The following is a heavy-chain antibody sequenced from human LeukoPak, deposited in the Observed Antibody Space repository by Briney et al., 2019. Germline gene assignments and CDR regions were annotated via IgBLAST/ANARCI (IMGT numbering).Heavy chain of an antibody. V-gene: IGHV3-33*01. Sequence: GVSLRLSCAASGFTFSSYGMHWVRQAPGKGLEWVAVIWYDGSNKYYADSVKGRFTISRDNSKNTLYLQMNSLRAEDTAVYYCARDMAEIRYFDWLLHYYGMDVWGQGTTVTVSS. CDR2: IWYDGSNK. CDR3: ARDMAEIRYFDWLLHYYGMDV. CDR1: GFTFSSYG. D-gene: IGHD3-9*01. J-gene: IGHJ6*02.